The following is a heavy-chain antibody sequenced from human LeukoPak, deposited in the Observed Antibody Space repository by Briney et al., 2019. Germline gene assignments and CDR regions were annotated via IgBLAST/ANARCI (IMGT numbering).Heavy chain of an antibody. J-gene: IGHJ3*02. CDR3: ARDQDPGAFDI. V-gene: IGHV1-18*01. CDR1: SYTLTNYG. CDR2: ISAYNGNT. Sequence: ASVKVSCKASSYTLTNYGISWVRQAPGQGLEWMGWISAYNGNTNYAQNLQGRVTMTTDTSTNTAYMELRSLRSDDAAVYYCARDQDPGAFDIWGQGTMVTVSS.